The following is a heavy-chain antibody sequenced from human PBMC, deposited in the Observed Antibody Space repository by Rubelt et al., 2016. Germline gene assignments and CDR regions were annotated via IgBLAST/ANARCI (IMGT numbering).Heavy chain of an antibody. Sequence: EVQLVESGGGLVKLGGSLRLSCAASGFRFSGAWMCWVRQVPGKGREWVAKIKEDGRQKNCVDSVRGRFTIPRDNAKNSLDLQMNSLRFDDTAVYYCARDRAFNSFDYWGQGTLVTVSS. D-gene: IGHD3-10*01. CDR3: ARDRAFNSFDY. CDR2: IKEDGRQK. J-gene: IGHJ4*02. CDR1: GFRFSGAW. V-gene: IGHV3-7*04.